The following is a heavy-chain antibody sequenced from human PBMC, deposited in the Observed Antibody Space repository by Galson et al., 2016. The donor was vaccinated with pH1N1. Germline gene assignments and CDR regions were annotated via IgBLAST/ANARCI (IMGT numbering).Heavy chain of an antibody. D-gene: IGHD2-2*01. CDR2: LYKSGGP. CDR1: GVSIGSHY. CDR3: VREDIVVGEGWHHGMDA. J-gene: IGHJ6*02. V-gene: IGHV4-4*07. Sequence: ETLSLTCSVPGVSIGSHYWSWVRQPAGKGLEWIGCLYKSGGPKYNPSLKSRVTMSGDASKNQFPLKLKSVTSADAAVYYCVREDIVVGEGWHHGMDAWGHGTTVTVSS.